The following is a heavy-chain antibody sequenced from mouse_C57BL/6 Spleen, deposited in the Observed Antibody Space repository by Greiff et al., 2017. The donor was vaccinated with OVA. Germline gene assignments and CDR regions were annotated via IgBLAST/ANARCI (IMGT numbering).Heavy chain of an antibody. D-gene: IGHD3-2*02. Sequence: EVQLQQSGPELVKPGASVKISCKASGYTFTDYYMNWVKQSHGKSLEWIGDINPNNGGTSYTQKFKGKATLTVDKSSSTAYMELRSLTSEDSAVYYCARGRPSSGDYYAMDYWGQGTSVTVSS. J-gene: IGHJ4*01. CDR3: ARGRPSSGDYYAMDY. CDR2: INPNNGGT. V-gene: IGHV1-26*01. CDR1: GYTFTDYY.